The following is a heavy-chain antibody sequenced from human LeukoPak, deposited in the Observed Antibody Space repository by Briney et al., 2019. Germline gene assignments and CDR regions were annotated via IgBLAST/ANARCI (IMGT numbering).Heavy chain of an antibody. Sequence: ASVKVSCKASGYSFTGYYMHWVRQAPGQGLEWMGRISPNSGGTNYAQKFQGRVTMTRDTPISTAYMELSRLRSDDMAVYYCASAHDYSNQYFDYYYMDVWGKGTTVTVSS. V-gene: IGHV1-2*06. CDR2: ISPNSGGT. D-gene: IGHD4-11*01. CDR1: GYSFTGYY. J-gene: IGHJ6*03. CDR3: ASAHDYSNQYFDYYYMDV.